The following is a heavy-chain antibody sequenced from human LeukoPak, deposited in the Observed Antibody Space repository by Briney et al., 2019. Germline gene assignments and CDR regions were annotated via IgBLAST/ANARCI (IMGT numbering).Heavy chain of an antibody. J-gene: IGHJ4*02. CDR1: GFSFSAYY. D-gene: IGHD2-15*01. Sequence: PGGSLRLSCVASGFSFSAYYMDWVRQTPGQGLEWVGRIRDKGHSYTTEYAAPVRGRFTISGDESKNSLYLQMNSLRAEDTAVYYCAREVGVQVVAAVDYWGQGTLVTVSS. V-gene: IGHV3-72*01. CDR3: AREVGVQVVAAVDY. CDR2: IRDKGHSYTT.